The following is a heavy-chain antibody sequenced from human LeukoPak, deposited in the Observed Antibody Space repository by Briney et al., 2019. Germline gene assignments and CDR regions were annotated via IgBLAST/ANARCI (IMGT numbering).Heavy chain of an antibody. D-gene: IGHD5-24*01. CDR3: ARGRRSDSNYRPFAC. J-gene: IGHJ4*02. CDR1: GGSTSTYY. CDR2: IYYTGRT. Sequence: SETLSLTCTVSGGSTSTYYWSWIRQPPGKELEWIGYIYYTGRTQYNPSLKSRVTISLDTSDNHFSLEVTSVTAADTAVYYCARGRRSDSNYRPFACWGQGILVTVSS. V-gene: IGHV4-59*01.